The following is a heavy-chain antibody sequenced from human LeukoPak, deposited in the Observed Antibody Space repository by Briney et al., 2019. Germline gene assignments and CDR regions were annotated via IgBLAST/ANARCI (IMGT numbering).Heavy chain of an antibody. V-gene: IGHV3-53*01. Sequence: GGSLRLSCAASGLTVSSNHMSWVRQAPGKGLEWVSLIKSDGTTEYAGSVKGRFTISRDNSKNTLFLQMNSLRVEDTAVYYCARLRRGYWGRGTPVTVSS. CDR2: IKSDGTT. CDR1: GLTVSSNH. CDR3: ARLRRGY. J-gene: IGHJ4*02.